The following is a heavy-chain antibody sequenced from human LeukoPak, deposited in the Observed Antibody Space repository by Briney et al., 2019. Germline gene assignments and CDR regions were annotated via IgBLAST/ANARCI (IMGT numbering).Heavy chain of an antibody. D-gene: IGHD3-10*01. CDR1: GFTFTSYA. V-gene: IGHV3-23*01. Sequence: GGSLRLSCAASGFTFTSYAMSWVRQAPGKGLEWVSSIGGSGGSTYYSDSVRGRFTISRDNSKNTLYLQMNSLRAEDTAVYYCAKDRFYYGSGTYYNPTFDYWGQGTLVTVSS. CDR3: AKDRFYYGSGTYYNPTFDY. J-gene: IGHJ4*02. CDR2: IGGSGGST.